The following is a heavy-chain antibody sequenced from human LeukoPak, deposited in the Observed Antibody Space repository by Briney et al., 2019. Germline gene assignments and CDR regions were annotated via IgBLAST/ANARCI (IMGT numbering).Heavy chain of an antibody. CDR3: ARDNGNYGDY. Sequence: ASVKVSCKASGYTFTNYGITWVRQAPGQGLEWMGWISGFNGNTNYAQKLQGRVTMTTDTSTSTAYMELRSLRSDDTAVYYCARDNGNYGDYWGQGTLVTVSS. CDR2: ISGFNGNT. CDR1: GYTFTNYG. D-gene: IGHD4-17*01. V-gene: IGHV1-18*01. J-gene: IGHJ4*02.